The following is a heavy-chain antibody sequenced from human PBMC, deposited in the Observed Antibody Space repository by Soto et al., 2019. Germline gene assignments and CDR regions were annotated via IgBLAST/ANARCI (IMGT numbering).Heavy chain of an antibody. CDR2: IYYSGST. J-gene: IGHJ6*02. D-gene: IGHD2-2*01. CDR3: ARTIVVVPAHPFYGMDV. Sequence: SETLSLTCTVSGGSISSGGYYWSWIRQHPGKGLEWIGYIYYSGSTYYNPSLKSRVTISVDTSKNQFSLKLSSVTAADTAVYYCARTIVVVPAHPFYGMDVWGQGTLVTVSS. CDR1: GGSISSGGYY. V-gene: IGHV4-31*03.